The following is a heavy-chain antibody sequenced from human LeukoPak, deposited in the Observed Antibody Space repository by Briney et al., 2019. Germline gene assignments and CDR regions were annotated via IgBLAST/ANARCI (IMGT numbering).Heavy chain of an antibody. V-gene: IGHV3-74*01. D-gene: IGHD6-6*01. CDR3: ARYSSSSGGASHYFDY. Sequence: GGSLRLSCAASGFTFSSYWMHWVRQAPGKGLVWVSRINSDGSSTSYADSVKGRFTISRDNAKNTLYLQMNSLRAEDTAVYYCARYSSSSGGASHYFDYWGQGTLVTVSS. CDR2: INSDGSST. CDR1: GFTFSSYW. J-gene: IGHJ4*02.